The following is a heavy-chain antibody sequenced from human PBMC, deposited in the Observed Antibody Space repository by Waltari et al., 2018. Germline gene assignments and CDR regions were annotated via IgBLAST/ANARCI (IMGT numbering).Heavy chain of an antibody. J-gene: IGHJ3*02. CDR3: ASGSPTNIAAAGVAFDI. CDR1: GFTFSSYW. V-gene: IGHV3-7*01. D-gene: IGHD6-13*01. CDR2: IKQDGSEK. Sequence: EVQLVESGGGLVQPGGSLRLSCAASGFTFSSYWMSGVRQAPGKGLEWVANIKQDGSEKYYVDSVKGRFTISRDNAKNSLYLQMNSLRAEDTAVYYCASGSPTNIAAAGVAFDIWGQGTMVTVSS.